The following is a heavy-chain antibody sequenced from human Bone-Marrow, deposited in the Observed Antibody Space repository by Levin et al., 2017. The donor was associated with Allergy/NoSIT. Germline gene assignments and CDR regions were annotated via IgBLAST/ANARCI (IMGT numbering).Heavy chain of an antibody. Sequence: GESLKISCASSGFPFSGYWMAWVRQAPGKGLEWVANINRDGGDGYYVDSVKGRFTISRDNARNSLDLQMNSLRVEDTAVYYCARNGAWSFEFWGQGTLVTVSS. CDR2: INRDGGDG. CDR3: ARNGAWSFEF. CDR1: GFPFSGYW. J-gene: IGHJ4*02. D-gene: IGHD2-8*01. V-gene: IGHV3-7*02.